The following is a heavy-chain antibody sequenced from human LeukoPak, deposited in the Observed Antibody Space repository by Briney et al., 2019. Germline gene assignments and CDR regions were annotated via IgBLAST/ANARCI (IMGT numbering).Heavy chain of an antibody. J-gene: IGHJ6*02. CDR3: ARAPLRCSGGSCYTYGMDV. CDR1: GGTFSSYA. Sequence: SVKVSCKASGGTFSSYAISWVRQAPGQGLEWMGRIIPILGIANYAQKFQGRVTITADKSTSTAYMELSSLRSEDTAVYYCARAPLRCSGGSCYTYGMDVWGQGTTVTVSS. V-gene: IGHV1-69*04. CDR2: IIPILGIA. D-gene: IGHD2-15*01.